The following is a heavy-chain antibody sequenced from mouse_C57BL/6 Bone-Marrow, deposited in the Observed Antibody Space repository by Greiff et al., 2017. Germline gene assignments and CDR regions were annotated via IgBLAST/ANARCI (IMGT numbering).Heavy chain of an antibody. V-gene: IGHV1-69*01. CDR1: GYTFTSYW. CDR2: IDPSDSYT. J-gene: IGHJ2*01. CDR3: AREGYDYVDY. D-gene: IGHD2-3*01. Sequence: QVQLKQPGAELVMPGASVKLSCKASGYTFTSYWMHWVKQRPGQGLEWIGEIDPSDSYTNYNQKFKGKSTLTVDKSSSTAYMQLSSLTSADSAVYYCAREGYDYVDYWGQGTTLTVSS.